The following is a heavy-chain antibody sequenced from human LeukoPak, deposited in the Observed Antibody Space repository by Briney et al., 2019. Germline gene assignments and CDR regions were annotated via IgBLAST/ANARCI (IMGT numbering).Heavy chain of an antibody. D-gene: IGHD2-15*01. CDR3: ARGGRYCSGGSCYQDY. V-gene: IGHV1-2*02. Sequence: ASVKVSCKASGYTFTGYYMHWVRQAPGQGLEGMGWINPNSGGTNYAQKFQGRVTMTRDTSISTAYMELSRLRSDDTAVYYCARGGRYCSGGSCYQDYWGQGTLVTVSS. CDR2: INPNSGGT. CDR1: GYTFTGYY. J-gene: IGHJ4*02.